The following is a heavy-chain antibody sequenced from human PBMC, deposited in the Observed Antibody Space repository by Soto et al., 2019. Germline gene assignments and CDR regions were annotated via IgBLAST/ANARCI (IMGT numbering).Heavy chain of an antibody. CDR3: ARGGPYYYYYYMAV. Sequence: SETLSLTCAVYGGSFSGYYWSWIRQPPGKGLEWIGEINHSGSTNYNPSLKSRVTISVDTSKNQFSLKLSSVTAADTAVYYCARGGPYYYYYYMAVWGKGTTVTVSS. V-gene: IGHV4-34*01. CDR1: GGSFSGYY. J-gene: IGHJ6*03. CDR2: INHSGST.